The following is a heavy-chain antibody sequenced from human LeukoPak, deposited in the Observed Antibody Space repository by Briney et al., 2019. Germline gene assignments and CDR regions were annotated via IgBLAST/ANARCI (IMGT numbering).Heavy chain of an antibody. Sequence: GRSLRLSCAASGFTFSSYAMHWVRQAPGKGLEWVAVISYDGSNKYYADSVKGRFTISRDNSKNTLYLQMNSLRAEDTAVYYCARDFPNLERDCSYSRAAGMLYYGMDVWGQGTTVTVSS. J-gene: IGHJ6*02. V-gene: IGHV3-30-3*01. D-gene: IGHD6-13*01. CDR1: GFTFSSYA. CDR2: ISYDGSNK. CDR3: ARDFPNLERDCSYSRAAGMLYYGMDV.